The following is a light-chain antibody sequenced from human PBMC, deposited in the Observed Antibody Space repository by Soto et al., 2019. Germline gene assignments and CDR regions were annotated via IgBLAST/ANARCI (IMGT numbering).Light chain of an antibody. CDR3: QSYDSSLSGYVV. CDR1: SSNIGAGYD. CDR2: GNS. Sequence: QSALTQPPSVSGAPGQRVTISCTGSSSNIGAGYDVHWYQQLPGTASKLLIYGNSNRPSGVPDRFSGSKSGTSASLAITGLQAEDEADYYCQSYDSSLSGYVVFGGGTQLTVL. J-gene: IGLJ2*01. V-gene: IGLV1-40*01.